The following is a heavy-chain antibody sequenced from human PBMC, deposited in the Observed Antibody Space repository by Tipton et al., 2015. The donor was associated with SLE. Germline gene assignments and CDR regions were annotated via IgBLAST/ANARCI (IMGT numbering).Heavy chain of an antibody. D-gene: IGHD1-26*01. J-gene: IGHJ2*01. CDR1: GGSFSGYF. CDR2: INQSGST. CDR3: ARDTWDTGGYFDL. Sequence: TLSPTCAVYGGSFSGYFWNWIRQPPGKGLEWSGEINQSGSTNYNPSLKSRVTISVDTSKNQISLKLSSVTAADTAVYYCARDTWDTGGYFDLWGRGTLVTVPS. V-gene: IGHV4-34*01.